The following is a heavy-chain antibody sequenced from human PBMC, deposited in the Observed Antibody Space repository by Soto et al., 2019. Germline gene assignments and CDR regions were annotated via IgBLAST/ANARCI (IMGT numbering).Heavy chain of an antibody. CDR1: GYTFTTYY. D-gene: IGHD2-15*01. V-gene: IGHV1-46*01. Sequence: QVQLVQSGAEVKRPGASVKVSCKTSGYTFTTYYMHWVRQAPGQGLEWMGVINPRGGSTSYGQKFQGRVTMTRDTSTNTVYMEVSGLRSEDTAVYYCARDPYCGGGSCYTYLFDYWGQGTLVTVSS. J-gene: IGHJ4*02. CDR2: INPRGGST. CDR3: ARDPYCGGGSCYTYLFDY.